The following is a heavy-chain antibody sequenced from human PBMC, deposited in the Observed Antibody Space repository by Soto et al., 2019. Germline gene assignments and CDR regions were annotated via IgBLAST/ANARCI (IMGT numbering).Heavy chain of an antibody. V-gene: IGHV4-4*02. Sequence: QVQLQESGPGLVKPSGTLSLTCAVSGGSISSTNWWSWVRQPPGKGLEWIGQIYHSGNTNYNPSLQGRVTISVAKSNNQFSLKLSSVTVADTAVYYCASAGRGDCSGGSCYSGLYGMDVWGQGTTVTVSS. CDR2: IYHSGNT. D-gene: IGHD2-15*01. J-gene: IGHJ6*02. CDR1: GGSISSTNW. CDR3: ASAGRGDCSGGSCYSGLYGMDV.